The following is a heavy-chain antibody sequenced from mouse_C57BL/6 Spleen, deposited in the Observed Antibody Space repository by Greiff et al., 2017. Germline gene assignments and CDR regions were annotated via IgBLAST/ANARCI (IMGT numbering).Heavy chain of an antibody. CDR1: GYTFTDYE. V-gene: IGHV1-15*01. CDR2: MDPETGGT. D-gene: IGHD2-4*01. CDR3: TRGSGGLRQGNFDY. Sequence: VQLQQSGAELVRPGASVTLSCKASGYTFTDYEMYWVKQTTVHGLEWIGAMDPETGGTAYNQKFKGKAILTADKSSSTSYMELRSLTSEDAAVYYCTRGSGGLRQGNFDYWGQGTTLTVSS. J-gene: IGHJ2*01.